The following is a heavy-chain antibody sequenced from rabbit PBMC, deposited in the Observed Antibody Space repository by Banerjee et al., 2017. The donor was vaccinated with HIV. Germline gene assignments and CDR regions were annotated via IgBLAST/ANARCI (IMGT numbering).Heavy chain of an antibody. J-gene: IGHJ4*01. D-gene: IGHD6-1*01. V-gene: IGHV1S45*01. CDR2: IYAGSSGST. Sequence: QEQLVESGGGLVQPEGSLTLTCTASGFSFSSGYWICWVRQAPGKGLEWIACIYAGSSGSTYYASWAKGRFTISKTSSTTVTLQMTSLTAADTATYFCARYPYDGAGGYGYLNLWGPGTLVTVS. CDR1: GFSFSSGYW. CDR3: ARYPYDGAGGYGYLNL.